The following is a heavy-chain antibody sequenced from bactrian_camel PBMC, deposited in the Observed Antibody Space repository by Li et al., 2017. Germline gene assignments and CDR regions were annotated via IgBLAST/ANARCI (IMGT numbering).Heavy chain of an antibody. J-gene: IGHJ7*01. CDR2: IYTDGGRT. D-gene: IGHD6*01. Sequence: QVQLVESGGGSVQAGGSLRLSCLANAYTYTRNCLGWYRQAPGKEREGVAAIYTDGGRTHYSDSVKGRFTISRDNAKNTVDLQLTSLKTEDMAMYYCAKSSLVPAYYGMDYWGKGTQVTVS. CDR1: AYTYTRNC. V-gene: IGHV3S1*01.